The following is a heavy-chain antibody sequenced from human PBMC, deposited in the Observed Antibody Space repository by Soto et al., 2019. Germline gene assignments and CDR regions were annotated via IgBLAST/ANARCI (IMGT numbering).Heavy chain of an antibody. J-gene: IGHJ3*02. CDR3: ARGLLYDYGDYDAFDI. CDR1: GFTVSSNY. CDR2: IYSGGST. D-gene: IGHD4-17*01. V-gene: IGHV3-53*04. Sequence: GGSLRLSCAASGFTVSSNYMSWVRQAPGKGLEWVSVIYSGGSTYYADSVKGRFTISRHNSKNTLYLQMNSLRAEDTAVYYCARGLLYDYGDYDAFDIWGQGTMVTVSS.